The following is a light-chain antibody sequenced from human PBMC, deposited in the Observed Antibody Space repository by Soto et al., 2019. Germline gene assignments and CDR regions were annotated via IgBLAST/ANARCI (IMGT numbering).Light chain of an antibody. CDR2: GAS. V-gene: IGKV3-20*01. CDR3: QQYGSSPSIT. J-gene: IGKJ5*01. Sequence: EIVLTQSPCTLSLSPGEIATLSCRASQSVSTNYLAWYQQKPGRAPRLLIYGASSRVTGIPGRFSGSGSGTDFTLTISRLEPEDFAVYYCQQYGSSPSITFGQGTRLEIK. CDR1: QSVSTNY.